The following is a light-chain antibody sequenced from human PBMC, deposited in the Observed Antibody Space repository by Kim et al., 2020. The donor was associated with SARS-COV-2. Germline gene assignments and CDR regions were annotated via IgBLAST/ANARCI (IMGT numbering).Light chain of an antibody. V-gene: IGKV4-1*01. CDR1: QSVLYSSNNKNY. CDR2: WAS. Sequence: ATINCKSSQSVLYSSNNKNYLAWYRQRPGQPPNLLIYWASTRESGVPDRFSGSGSGTDFTLTISSLQAEDVAVYYCQQYYSTPLTFGGGTKVDIK. J-gene: IGKJ4*01. CDR3: QQYYSTPLT.